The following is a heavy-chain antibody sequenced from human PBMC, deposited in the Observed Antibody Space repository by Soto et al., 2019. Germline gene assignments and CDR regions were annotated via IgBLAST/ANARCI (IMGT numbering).Heavy chain of an antibody. J-gene: IGHJ4*02. Sequence: QVQLQESGPGLVKPSETLSLTCDVSGGPISSNWWSWDRQPPGKGLEWPGEIHHSVTTNYNPSVRSRVTMSADKSENQSSLNLNSGTAADTAVYYCARHIAMSTMWGFASWGQGTLVTVSS. CDR1: GGPISSNW. CDR3: ARHIAMSTMWGFAS. D-gene: IGHD3-10*02. V-gene: IGHV4-4*02. CDR2: IHHSVTT.